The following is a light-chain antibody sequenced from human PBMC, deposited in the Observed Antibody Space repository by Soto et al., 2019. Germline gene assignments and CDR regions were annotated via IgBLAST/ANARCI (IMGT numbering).Light chain of an antibody. Sequence: DIQMTQSPSSLSASVGDRVTITCRASQGISNYLAWYQQKPGQVPKLLIYAVSTLQLGVPSRFSGGGSGTEFTLTISSLQPEDVATYYCQKYNSPLLTFGGGTKVEIK. CDR3: QKYNSPLLT. J-gene: IGKJ4*01. V-gene: IGKV1-27*01. CDR1: QGISNY. CDR2: AVS.